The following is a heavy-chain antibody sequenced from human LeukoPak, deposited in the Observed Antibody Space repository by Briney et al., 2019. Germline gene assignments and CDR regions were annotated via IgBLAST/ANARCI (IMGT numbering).Heavy chain of an antibody. CDR2: IYYSGST. D-gene: IGHD4-17*01. CDR3: ARQPTVTFFDY. V-gene: IGHV4-39*01. Sequence: SETLSLTCTVSGGSISGSSYYWGWIRQPPGKGLEWIGSIYYSGSTYYNPSLKSRVTISVDTSKNQFSLKLSSVTAADTAVYYCARQPTVTFFDYWGQGTLVTVSS. CDR1: GGSISGSSYY. J-gene: IGHJ4*02.